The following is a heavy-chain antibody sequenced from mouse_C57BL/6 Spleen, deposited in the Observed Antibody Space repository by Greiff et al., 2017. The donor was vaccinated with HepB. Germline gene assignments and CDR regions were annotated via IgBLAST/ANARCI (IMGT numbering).Heavy chain of an antibody. V-gene: IGHV1-82*01. CDR1: GYAFSSSW. CDR2: IYPGDGDT. Sequence: QVQLKESGPELVKPGASVKISCKASGYAFSSSWMNWVKQRPGKGLEWIGRIYPGDGDTNYNGKFKGKATLTADKSSSTAYMQLSSLTSEDSAVYFCARSAWFAYWGQGTLVTVSA. CDR3: ARSAWFAY. J-gene: IGHJ3*01.